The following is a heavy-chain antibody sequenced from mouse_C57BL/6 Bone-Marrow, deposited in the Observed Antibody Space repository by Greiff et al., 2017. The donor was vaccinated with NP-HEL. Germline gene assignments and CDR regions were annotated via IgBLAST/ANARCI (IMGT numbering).Heavy chain of an antibody. CDR2: IVPSDSYT. V-gene: IGHV1-59*01. J-gene: IGHJ3*01. CDR3: ARGRFAY. CDR1: GYTFTSYW. Sequence: VQLQQPGAELVRPGTSVKLSCKASGYTFTSYWLHWVKQRPGQGLEWIGVIVPSDSYTNYNQKFTGKATLTVDTSSSPAYMQLSSLTSEDSAVYYCARGRFAYWGQGTLVTVSA.